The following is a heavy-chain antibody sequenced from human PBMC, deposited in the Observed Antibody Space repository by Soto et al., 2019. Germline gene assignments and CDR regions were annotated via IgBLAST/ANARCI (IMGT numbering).Heavy chain of an antibody. CDR3: ARGGPNWDYYFYGMDV. V-gene: IGHV3-13*04. CDR2: IGTAGDT. J-gene: IGHJ6*02. CDR1: GFSFNNYD. D-gene: IGHD3-16*01. Sequence: GGALRLSCAASGFSFNNYDMHWVRQATGKGLEWVSGIGTAGDTYYPDSVKGRFTISRENAKNSLYLQMNSLRAGDTAVYYCARGGPNWDYYFYGMDVWGQGTTVNVSS.